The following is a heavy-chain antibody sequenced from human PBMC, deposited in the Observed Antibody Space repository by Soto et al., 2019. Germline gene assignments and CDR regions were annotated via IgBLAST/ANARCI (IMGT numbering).Heavy chain of an antibody. CDR3: TRRRNVLRFLEWSSGMEV. J-gene: IGHJ6*02. CDR1: GFTFSNYG. CDR2: ISDDGSNK. D-gene: IGHD3-3*01. V-gene: IGHV3-30*03. Sequence: GGSLRLSCAASGFTFSNYGMHWVRQAPGKGLEWVAFISDDGSNKYYADSMKGRFTMSRDNSKSTLYLQMNSLRVEDTAVYYCTRRRNVLRFLEWSSGMEVWGQGTTVTVSS.